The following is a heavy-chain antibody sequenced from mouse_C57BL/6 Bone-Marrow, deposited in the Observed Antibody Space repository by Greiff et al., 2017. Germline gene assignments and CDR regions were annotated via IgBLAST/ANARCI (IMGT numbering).Heavy chain of an antibody. Sequence: QVQLQQSGAELARPGASVKLSCKASGYTFTSYGISWVKQRTGQGLEWIGEIDPRSGNTYYNETFKGKATLTADKSSSTAYMELRSLTSEDSAVYFCARDYGSSPWFAYWGQGTLVTVSA. D-gene: IGHD1-1*01. CDR1: GYTFTSYG. CDR2: IDPRSGNT. V-gene: IGHV1-81*01. J-gene: IGHJ3*01. CDR3: ARDYGSSPWFAY.